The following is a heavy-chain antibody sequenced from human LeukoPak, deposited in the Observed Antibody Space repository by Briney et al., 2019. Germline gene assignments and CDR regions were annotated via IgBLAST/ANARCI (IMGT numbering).Heavy chain of an antibody. Sequence: SVKVSCKASGGTFGSYGISWVRQAPGQGLEWMGRIIPILGIANYAQKFQGRVTMTRDTSISTAYMELSRLTSDDTAVYYCARHPYSGSYHFDYWGQGTLVTVSS. CDR2: IIPILGIA. CDR1: GGTFGSYG. D-gene: IGHD1-26*01. V-gene: IGHV1-69*04. J-gene: IGHJ4*02. CDR3: ARHPYSGSYHFDY.